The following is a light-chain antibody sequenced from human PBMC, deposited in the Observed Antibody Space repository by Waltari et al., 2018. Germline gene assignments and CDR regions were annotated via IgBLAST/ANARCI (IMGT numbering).Light chain of an antibody. CDR1: RSDVGGYNC. V-gene: IGLV2-8*01. CDR2: DVS. J-gene: IGLJ2*01. Sequence: QSALTQPPSASGSPGQSVPIPCTGTRSDVGGYNCFPWYQHPPGKAPKLMIYDVSKLPAGVPDRFSGSKSGNTAYLTVSGLQAEDEADYYCNSYAGSNSVLFGAGTKLTVL. CDR3: NSYAGSNSVL.